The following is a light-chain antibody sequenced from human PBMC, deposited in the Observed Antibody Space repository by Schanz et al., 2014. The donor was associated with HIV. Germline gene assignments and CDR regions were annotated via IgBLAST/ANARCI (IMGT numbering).Light chain of an antibody. CDR2: ANN. Sequence: QSVLTQPPSASGNPGQRVTISCSGSSSNVGSNTVNWYQHLPGTAPKLLMYANNQRASGVPDRFSGSGSGTSASLAITGLRSEDEADYYCAAWDGSLKLWVFGGGTKLTVL. J-gene: IGLJ3*02. CDR1: SSNVGSNT. CDR3: AAWDGSLKLWV. V-gene: IGLV1-44*01.